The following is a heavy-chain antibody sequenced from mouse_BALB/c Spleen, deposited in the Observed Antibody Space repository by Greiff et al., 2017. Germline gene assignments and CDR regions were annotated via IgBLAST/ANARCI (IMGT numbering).Heavy chain of an antibody. J-gene: IGHJ1*01. D-gene: IGHD1-1*01. CDR3: ARDHYGSSYWYFDV. V-gene: IGHV5-15*02. Sequence: EVHLVESGGGLVQPGGSRKLSCAASGFTFSDYGMAWVRQAPGKGPEWVAFISNLAYSIYYADTVTGRFTISRENAKNTLYLEMSSLRSEDTAMYYCARDHYGSSYWYFDVWGAGTTVTVSS. CDR2: ISNLAYSI. CDR1: GFTFSDYG.